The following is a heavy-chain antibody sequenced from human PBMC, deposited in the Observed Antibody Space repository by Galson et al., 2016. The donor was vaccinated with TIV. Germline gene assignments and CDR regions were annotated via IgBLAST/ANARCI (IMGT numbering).Heavy chain of an antibody. D-gene: IGHD3-16*01. CDR2: MSPRDSDT. J-gene: IGHJ6*02. CDR1: GYTFATYW. V-gene: IGHV5-51*01. CDR3: ARRGIGGYVLDF. Sequence: SGAEVTKTGESLRISCRGSGYTFATYWIGWVRQRHGKGLEYMGIMSPRDSDTRYSPSFEGQVTISADMSSNTAYLRWNGLKAADTAIYYCARRGIGGYVLDFWGQGTSVTVS.